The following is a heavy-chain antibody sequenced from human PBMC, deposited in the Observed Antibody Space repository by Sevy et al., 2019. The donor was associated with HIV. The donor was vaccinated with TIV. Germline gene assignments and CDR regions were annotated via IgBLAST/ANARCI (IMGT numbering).Heavy chain of an antibody. CDR2: IKSKTDGGTT. J-gene: IGHJ4*02. D-gene: IGHD1-26*01. CDR3: TTDRVGATFSVDY. Sequence: GGSLRLSCAASRFTFSNAWMSWVRQAPGKGLEWVGRIKSKTDGGTTDYAAPVKGRFTISRDDSKNTLYLQMNSLKTEDTAVYYCTTDRVGATFSVDYWGQGTLVTVSS. CDR1: RFTFSNAW. V-gene: IGHV3-15*01.